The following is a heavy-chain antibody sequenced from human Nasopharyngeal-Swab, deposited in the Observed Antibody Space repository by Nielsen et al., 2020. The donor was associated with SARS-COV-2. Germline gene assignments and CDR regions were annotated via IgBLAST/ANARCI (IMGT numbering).Heavy chain of an antibody. CDR1: GFNFSDYY. CDR2: ISKSGSET. Sequence: GESLKIACAASGFNFSDYYMAWVRQAPGKGLEWVSYISKSGSETDSAESVKGRFSISRDNANNFLYLHMNSLRVEDTAVYYCAREKGYQLLFDVYYHGLDVWGHWIAVTVSS. J-gene: IGHJ6*02. CDR3: AREKGYQLLFDVYYHGLDV. D-gene: IGHD3-22*01. V-gene: IGHV3-11*01.